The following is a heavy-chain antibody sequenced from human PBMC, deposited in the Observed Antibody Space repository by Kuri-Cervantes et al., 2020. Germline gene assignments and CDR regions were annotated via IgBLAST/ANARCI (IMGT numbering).Heavy chain of an antibody. Sequence: GESLKISCAASGFTFSSYWMHWVRQAPGKGLVWVSRINSDGSSTSYADSVKGRFTISRDNAKNTLYLQMNSLRAEDTAVYYCAKDVGYYDSSGYYSWGYFQHWGQGTLVTVSS. D-gene: IGHD3-22*01. CDR1: GFTFSSYW. CDR3: AKDVGYYDSSGYYSWGYFQH. V-gene: IGHV3-74*01. CDR2: INSDGSST. J-gene: IGHJ1*01.